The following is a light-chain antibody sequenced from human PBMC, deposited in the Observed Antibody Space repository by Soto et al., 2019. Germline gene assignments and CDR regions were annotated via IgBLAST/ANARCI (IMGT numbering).Light chain of an antibody. V-gene: IGLV2-14*01. CDR1: SSDVGGYNY. CDR3: CSYPRTSNLYF. J-gene: IGLJ1*01. Sequence: QSALTQPASVSWSPGQSITISCTGTSSDVGGYNYVSWYQQHPGKAPKLMIYEVSNRPSGVSNRFSGSKSGNTASLTISGIKAEVEAVYYCCSYPRTSNLYFFGRGNKVTVL. CDR2: EVS.